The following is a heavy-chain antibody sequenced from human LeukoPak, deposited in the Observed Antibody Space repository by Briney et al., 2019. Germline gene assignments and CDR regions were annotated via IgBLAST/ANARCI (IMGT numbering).Heavy chain of an antibody. CDR3: ARGTGTTAYFDY. V-gene: IGHV3-11*06. CDR1: GFTFSDYY. J-gene: IGHJ4*02. CDR2: ISGSSGCT. Sequence: GGSLRLSCEASGFTFSDYYMSWVRQAPGKGLEWVSYISGSSGCTKYADSVKGRFTISRDNAKNSLYLQVNSLRAEDTAVYYCARGTGTTAYFDYWGQGTPVTVSS. D-gene: IGHD1-1*01.